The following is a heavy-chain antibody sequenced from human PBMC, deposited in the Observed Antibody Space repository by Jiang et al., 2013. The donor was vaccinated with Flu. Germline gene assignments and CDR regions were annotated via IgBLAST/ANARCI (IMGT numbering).Heavy chain of an antibody. D-gene: IGHD3-3*01. CDR3: ARGYDFWSGYYYYYYGMDV. Sequence: SLTCTVSGASISSYYWSWIRQPPGKGLEWIGYIYFSGSTNYNPSLKSRVTISVDTSKNQFSLKLSSVTAADTAVYYCARGYDFWSGYYYYYYGMDVWGQGTTVTVSS. V-gene: IGHV4-59*01. CDR1: GASISSYY. CDR2: IYFSGST. J-gene: IGHJ6*02.